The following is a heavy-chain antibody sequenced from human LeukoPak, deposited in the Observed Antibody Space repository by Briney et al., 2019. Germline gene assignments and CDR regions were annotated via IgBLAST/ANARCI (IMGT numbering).Heavy chain of an antibody. J-gene: IGHJ4*02. CDR2: ISYSGNT. V-gene: IGHV4-59*02. CDR3: ARGYSNAPGY. Sequence: SETLSLTCTVSGDSVSIYYLTWIRQPPGRGLEWIGYISYSGNTSYNPALKSRVTISTGTSKNQFSLRLTSVTAADTAVYYCARGYSNAPGYWGQGTLVAVSS. D-gene: IGHD4-11*01. CDR1: GDSVSIYY.